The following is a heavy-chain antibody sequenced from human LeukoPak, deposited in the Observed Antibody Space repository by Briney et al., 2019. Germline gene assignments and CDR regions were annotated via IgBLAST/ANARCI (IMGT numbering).Heavy chain of an antibody. CDR3: ARLPSSGWYAVGGDYFDY. D-gene: IGHD6-19*01. CDR1: GDSVSSNSAA. Sequence: SQTLSLTCAISGDSVSSNSAAWNWIRQSPSRGLEWLGRTYYRSKWYNDYAVSVKSRITINPDTSKNQFSLQLNSVTPEDTAVYYCARLPSSGWYAVGGDYFDYWGQGTLVTVSS. CDR2: TYYRSKWYN. J-gene: IGHJ4*02. V-gene: IGHV6-1*01.